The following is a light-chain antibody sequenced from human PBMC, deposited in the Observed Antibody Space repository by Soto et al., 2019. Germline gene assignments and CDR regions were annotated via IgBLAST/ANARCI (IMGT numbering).Light chain of an antibody. Sequence: EIVLTQSPGTLSLSPGERATLSCRASQSVSSSYLAWYQQKPGQAPRLLIYGASSRATGIPDRLSGSGSGTDFTLTISRPEPEDFAVYYCQQYGSSPFGGGTKVDIK. V-gene: IGKV3-20*01. CDR1: QSVSSSY. J-gene: IGKJ4*01. CDR3: QQYGSSP. CDR2: GAS.